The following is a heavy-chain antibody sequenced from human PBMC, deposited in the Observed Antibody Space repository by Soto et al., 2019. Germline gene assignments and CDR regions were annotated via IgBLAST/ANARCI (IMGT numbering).Heavy chain of an antibody. Sequence: PGGSLRLSCAASGFTFSSYWMSWVRQAPGKGLEGGANIKQDGSEKYYVDSVKGRFTISRDNSKNSLYLQMNSLRAEDTAVYYCAKDRDAYDFWSGYYPADAFDIWGQGTMVTVSS. D-gene: IGHD3-3*01. CDR1: GFTFSSYW. J-gene: IGHJ3*02. V-gene: IGHV3-7*03. CDR3: AKDRDAYDFWSGYYPADAFDI. CDR2: IKQDGSEK.